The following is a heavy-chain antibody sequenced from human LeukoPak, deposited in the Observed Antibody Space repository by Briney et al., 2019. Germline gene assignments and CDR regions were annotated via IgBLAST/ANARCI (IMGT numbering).Heavy chain of an antibody. CDR1: GFTFSSYW. CDR3: ARDPYSSSFFDC. CDR2: IDGDGSST. Sequence: GGSLRLSCAASGFTFSSYWMQWVRQAPGKGLVWVSRIDGDGSSTNYADSVKGRFTISRDNARKSLYLQMSSLRAEDTALYYCARDPYSSSFFDCWGQGTLVTVSS. D-gene: IGHD6-6*01. V-gene: IGHV3-74*01. J-gene: IGHJ5*01.